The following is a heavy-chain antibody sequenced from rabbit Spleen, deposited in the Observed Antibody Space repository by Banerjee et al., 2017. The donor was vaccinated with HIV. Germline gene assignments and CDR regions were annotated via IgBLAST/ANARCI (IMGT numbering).Heavy chain of an antibody. CDR2: IYTGSSPST. CDR3: ARDHPDDLVYDGAFDL. CDR1: GFSFSGSYY. V-gene: IGHV1S43*01. D-gene: IGHD4-2*01. Sequence: QEQLVESGGGLVQPEGSLTLTCKASGFSFSGSYYMCWVRQAPGKGLELIACIYTGSSPSTYYASWAKGRFTLTRSTTLNTVDLKMTSLTVADTATYFCARDHPDDLVYDGAFDLWGPGTLVTVS. J-gene: IGHJ4*01.